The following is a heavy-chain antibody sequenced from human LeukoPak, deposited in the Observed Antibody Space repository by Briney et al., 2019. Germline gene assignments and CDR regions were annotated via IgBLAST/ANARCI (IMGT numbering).Heavy chain of an antibody. D-gene: IGHD2-21*02. CDR1: GFTFSSYA. CDR3: ARASGYSTGLAYCGGDCYSDAFDI. Sequence: GGSLRLSCAASGFTFSSYAMHWVRQAPGKGLEYVSAISSNGGSTYYANSMKGRFTISRDNSKNTLYLQMGSLRAEDMAVYYCARASGYSTGLAYCGGDCYSDAFDIWGQGTMVTVSS. V-gene: IGHV3-64*01. J-gene: IGHJ3*02. CDR2: ISSNGGST.